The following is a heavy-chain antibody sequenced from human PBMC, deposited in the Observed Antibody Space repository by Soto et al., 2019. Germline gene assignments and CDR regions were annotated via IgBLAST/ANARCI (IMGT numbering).Heavy chain of an antibody. CDR3: ASAEYSSGWFLFDY. D-gene: IGHD6-19*01. Sequence: PSETLSLTCTVSGGSISSGDYYWSWIRQHPGKGLEWIGYIYYSGSTNYNPSLKSRVTISVDTSKNQFSLKLSSVTAADTAVYYCASAEYSSGWFLFDYWGQGTLVTVSS. J-gene: IGHJ4*02. CDR1: GGSISSGDYY. CDR2: IYYSGST. V-gene: IGHV4-31*03.